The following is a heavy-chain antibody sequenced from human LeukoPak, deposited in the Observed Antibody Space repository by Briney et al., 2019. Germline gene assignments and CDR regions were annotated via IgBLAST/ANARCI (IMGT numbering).Heavy chain of an antibody. J-gene: IGHJ4*02. CDR1: GYTFTDYY. D-gene: IGHD3-10*01. Sequence: ASVKVSCKASGYTFTDYYMLWVRQAPGQGLEWMGWINPNSGGTNYAQKFQGRATMTTDTSTSTAYMELRSLRSDDRAVYYCARARYYGSGSEEYFDYWGQGTLVTVSS. V-gene: IGHV1-2*02. CDR2: INPNSGGT. CDR3: ARARYYGSGSEEYFDY.